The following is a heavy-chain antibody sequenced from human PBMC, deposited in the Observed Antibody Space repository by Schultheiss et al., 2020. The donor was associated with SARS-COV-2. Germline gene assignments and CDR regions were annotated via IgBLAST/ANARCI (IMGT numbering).Heavy chain of an antibody. V-gene: IGHV4-61*05. CDR2: IYYSGST. J-gene: IGHJ6*02. CDR1: GGSISSSSYY. D-gene: IGHD4-17*01. CDR3: ARDGDYGNYYYYYGMDV. Sequence: SETLSLTCTVSGGSISSSSYYWGWIRQHPGKGLEWIGYIYYSGSTNYNPSLKSRVTISVDTSKNQFSLKLSSVTAADTAVYYCARDGDYGNYYYYYGMDVWGQGTTVTVSS.